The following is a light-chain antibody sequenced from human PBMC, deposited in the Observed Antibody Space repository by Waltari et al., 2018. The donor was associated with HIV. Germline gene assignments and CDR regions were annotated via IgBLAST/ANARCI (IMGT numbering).Light chain of an antibody. V-gene: IGKV1-5*03. CDR3: QQYHSYSLT. J-gene: IGKJ5*01. Sequence: DIQMTQSPSTLSASVGDRVTITCRSSQSISTWLAWYQQQPGRAPKLLIYKTSSLHSGVPSRFSGSGSGTEFSLTISSLQPDDFTTYYCQQYHSYSLTFGLGTRLEMK. CDR2: KTS. CDR1: QSISTW.